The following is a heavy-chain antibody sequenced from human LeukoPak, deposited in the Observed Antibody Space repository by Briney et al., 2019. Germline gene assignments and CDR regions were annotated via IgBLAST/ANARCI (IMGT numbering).Heavy chain of an antibody. CDR2: IYSGGST. V-gene: IGHV3-53*01. CDR1: GFTVSSNY. CDR3: ARGRSRSGYIQVDAFDI. J-gene: IGHJ3*02. Sequence: GGSLRLSCAASGFTVSSNYMSWVRQAPGKGLEWVSVIYSGGSTYYADSVKGRFTISRDNSKNTLYLQMNSLRAEDTAVYYCARGRSRSGYIQVDAFDIWGQGTMVTVSS. D-gene: IGHD3-3*01.